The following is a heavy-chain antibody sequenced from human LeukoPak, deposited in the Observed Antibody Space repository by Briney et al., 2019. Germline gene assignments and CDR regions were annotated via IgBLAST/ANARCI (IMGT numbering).Heavy chain of an antibody. J-gene: IGHJ4*02. CDR2: ISGSGGST. CDR1: GFTFSSYA. D-gene: IGHD3-3*01. CDR3: AKTSPNYRQLFYDFDY. Sequence: PGGALRLSCAASGFTFSSYAMSWVRQAPGKGLEWVSAISGSGGSTYYADSVKGRFTISRDNSKNTLYLQMNSLRAEDTAVYYCAKTSPNYRQLFYDFDYWGQGTLVTVSS. V-gene: IGHV3-23*01.